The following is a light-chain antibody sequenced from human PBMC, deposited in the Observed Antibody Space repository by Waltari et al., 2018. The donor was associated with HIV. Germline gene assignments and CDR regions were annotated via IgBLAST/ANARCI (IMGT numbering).Light chain of an antibody. V-gene: IGKV3D-15*01. CDR3: QQYNNWPYT. CDR1: QSVYTN. J-gene: IGKJ2*01. CDR2: GAP. Sequence: EIVMTQSPATLSVSPGERATLSCRASQSVYTNLAWYQQRPGQPPRLLIYGAPTRATNIPGTFMGSGSGTQFTLTISSLPSEDFAVYYCQQYNNWPYTFGQGTKLEI.